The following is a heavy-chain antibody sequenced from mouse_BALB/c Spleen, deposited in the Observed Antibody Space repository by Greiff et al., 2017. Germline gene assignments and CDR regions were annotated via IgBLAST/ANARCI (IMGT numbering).Heavy chain of an antibody. V-gene: IGHV1-54*01. Sequence: QVQLQQSGAELVRPGTSVKVSCKASGYAFTNYLIEWVKQRPGQGLEWIGVINPGSGGTNYNEKFKGKATLTADKSSSTAYMQLSSLTSDDSAVYCCARRGWSDYWGQGTTLTVSS. CDR2: INPGSGGT. CDR1: GYAFTNYL. J-gene: IGHJ2*01. CDR3: ARRGWSDY. D-gene: IGHD2-3*01.